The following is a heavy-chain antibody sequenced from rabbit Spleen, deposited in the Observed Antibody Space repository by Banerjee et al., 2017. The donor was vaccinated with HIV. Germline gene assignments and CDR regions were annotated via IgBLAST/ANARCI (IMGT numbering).Heavy chain of an antibody. J-gene: IGHJ4*01. V-gene: IGHV1S45*01. D-gene: IGHD7-1*01. CDR1: GFDFSSNG. CDR3: ARNPVFSYCNL. CDR2: IDPVFGST. Sequence: QQRLVESGGDLVKPGASLTLTCTASGFDFSSNGMCWVRQAPGKGLEWIGYIDPVFGSTDYASWAKGRFTISKTSSTTVTLQMTSLTAADTATYFCARNPVFSYCNLWGQGTLVTVS.